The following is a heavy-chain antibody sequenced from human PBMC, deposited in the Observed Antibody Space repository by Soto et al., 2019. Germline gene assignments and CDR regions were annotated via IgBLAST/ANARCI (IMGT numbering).Heavy chain of an antibody. CDR2: IVTLFGTA. CDR3: AREVGYGDFSAALLD. D-gene: IGHD4-17*01. CDR1: GGTFSSHS. Sequence: GASVKVSCKASGGTFSSHSINWVRQAPGQGLEWMGGIVTLFGTANYAQNFQGRVTITVDQSTSTVYMDLSSLRSDDTAVYYCAREVGYGDFSAALLDWGQGTLVTVSS. J-gene: IGHJ4*02. V-gene: IGHV1-69*13.